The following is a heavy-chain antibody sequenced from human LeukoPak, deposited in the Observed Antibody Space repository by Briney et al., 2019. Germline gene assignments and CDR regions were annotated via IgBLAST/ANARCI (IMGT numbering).Heavy chain of an antibody. CDR2: ISWNSGSI. CDR3: AKGGSSSWYVNNWFDP. J-gene: IGHJ5*02. CDR1: GFTFDDYA. D-gene: IGHD6-13*01. Sequence: PGRSLRLSCAASGFTFDDYAMHWVRQAPGKGLEWVSGISWNSGSIGYADSVKGRFTISRDNAKNSLYLQMNSLRAEDTALYYCAKGGSSSWYVNNWFDPWGQGTLVTVSS. V-gene: IGHV3-9*01.